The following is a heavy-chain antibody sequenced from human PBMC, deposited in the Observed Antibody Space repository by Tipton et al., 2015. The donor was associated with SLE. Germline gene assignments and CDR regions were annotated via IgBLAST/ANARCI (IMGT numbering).Heavy chain of an antibody. Sequence: TLSLTRTVSGGSISSSSYYWGWIRQPPGKGLEWIGSIYYSGSTYYNPSLKSRVTLSVDTSKNQFSLKLSSVTAADTAIYYCASTNWNFDYWGQGTLVTVSS. CDR3: ASTNWNFDY. J-gene: IGHJ4*02. CDR2: IYYSGST. D-gene: IGHD1-1*01. V-gene: IGHV4-39*07. CDR1: GGSISSSSYY.